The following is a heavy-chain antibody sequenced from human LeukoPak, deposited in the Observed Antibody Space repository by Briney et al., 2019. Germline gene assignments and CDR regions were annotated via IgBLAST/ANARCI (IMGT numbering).Heavy chain of an antibody. Sequence: GGSLRLSCAASGFSFSSYWMHWVRQAPGKGLVWVSRIKTDGGSTSYADSVKGRFTISRDNSKNTLYLQMNSLRAEDTAVYYCAKQGPYFDILTGSGSLDYWGQGTLVTVSS. CDR3: AKQGPYFDILTGSGSLDY. D-gene: IGHD3-9*01. CDR1: GFSFSSYW. V-gene: IGHV3-74*01. J-gene: IGHJ4*02. CDR2: IKTDGGST.